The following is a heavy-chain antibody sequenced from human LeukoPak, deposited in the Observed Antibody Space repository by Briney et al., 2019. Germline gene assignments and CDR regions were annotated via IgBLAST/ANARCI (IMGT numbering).Heavy chain of an antibody. V-gene: IGHV3-7*01. D-gene: IGHD4-11*01. CDR3: ARAHYSSFEY. J-gene: IGHJ4*02. Sequence: GGSLRLSCAASGFTFSNYWMSWVRQAPGKGLEWVANIKEDGSEKYYVDSVKGRFIISRDNAKNSLYLQMNSLRAEDTAVYYCARAHYSSFEYWGQGTLVTVSS. CDR2: IKEDGSEK. CDR1: GFTFSNYW.